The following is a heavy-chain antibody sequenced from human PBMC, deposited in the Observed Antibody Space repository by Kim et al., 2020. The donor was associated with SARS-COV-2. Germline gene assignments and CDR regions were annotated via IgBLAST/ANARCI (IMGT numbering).Heavy chain of an antibody. Sequence: YAKGFTGRFVFALDPSVRTAYLQISSLKAEDTAVYYCARSDSYGYGFDIWGQGTMVTVSS. J-gene: IGHJ3*02. CDR3: ARSDSYGYGFDI. D-gene: IGHD5-18*01. V-gene: IGHV7-4-1*02.